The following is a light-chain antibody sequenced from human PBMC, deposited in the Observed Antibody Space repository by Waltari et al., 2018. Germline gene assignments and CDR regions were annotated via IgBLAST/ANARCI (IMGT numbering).Light chain of an antibody. CDR3: LQYNGEPRT. V-gene: IGKV1-5*03. J-gene: IGKJ1*01. Sequence: DIQMTQCPSTLSASVGDIFTITCRASQNINSWLAWHQQKPGKAPNLLIYKASSLESGVPSRFSGSGSGTEFTLTISSLQPDDFATYYCLQYNGEPRTFGQGTKVEVK. CDR2: KAS. CDR1: QNINSW.